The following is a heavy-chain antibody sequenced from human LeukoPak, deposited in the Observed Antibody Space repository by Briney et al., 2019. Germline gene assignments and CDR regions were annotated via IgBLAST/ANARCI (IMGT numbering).Heavy chain of an antibody. V-gene: IGHV5-51*01. CDR3: ARGGIDFWSGYYAREFDY. D-gene: IGHD3-3*01. J-gene: IGHJ4*02. CDR1: GSIFTSYW. Sequence: GASLQISCEGSGSIFTSYWIGWVRQLPGKGLEWMGIIYPGDSDTRYSPSFQGQVTISADKSISTAYLQWSSLKASDTAMYYCARGGIDFWSGYYAREFDYWGQGTLVTVSS. CDR2: IYPGDSDT.